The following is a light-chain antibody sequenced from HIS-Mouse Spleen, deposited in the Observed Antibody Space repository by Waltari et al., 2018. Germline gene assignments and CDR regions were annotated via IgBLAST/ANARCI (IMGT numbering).Light chain of an antibody. CDR2: EDS. CDR3: YSTDSSGNHRV. CDR1: ALPKNY. J-gene: IGLJ2*01. V-gene: IGLV3-10*01. Sequence: VSPGQTARLTCSGDALPKNYAYWYQQKSGQAPVLVIYEDSKRPSGIPERFSGSSSGTMATLTISGAQVEDEADYYCYSTDSSGNHRVFGGGTKLTVL.